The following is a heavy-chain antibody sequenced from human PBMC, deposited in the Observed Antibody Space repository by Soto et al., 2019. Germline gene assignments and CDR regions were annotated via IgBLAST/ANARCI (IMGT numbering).Heavy chain of an antibody. J-gene: IGHJ4*02. D-gene: IGHD3-10*01. CDR1: GFSFRAHG. Sequence: QVQLVESGGGVVRPGTSLRLYCSATGFSFRAHGMHWVRQAPGKGREWLAVINDGCEEGYADSVRGRFTISIDNATNMTALQMDVLCAAEAALYYAARDDLFGCNGRDHLGQGTVFTVSS. CDR3: ARDDLFGCNGRDH. V-gene: IGHV3-33*01. CDR2: INDGCEE.